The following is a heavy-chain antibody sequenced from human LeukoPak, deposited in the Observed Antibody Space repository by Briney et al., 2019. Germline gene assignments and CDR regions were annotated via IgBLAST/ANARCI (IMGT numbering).Heavy chain of an antibody. J-gene: IGHJ4*02. CDR1: GVSISSSNW. CDR3: ARSSGTGTFSY. Sequence: SETLSLTCAVSGVSISSSNWWSWVRQPPGKGLEWIGEIYHSGSTNYNPSLKSRVTISVDKSKNQFSLKLNSVTAADTAVYYCARSSGTGTFSYWGQGTLVTVSS. D-gene: IGHD6-25*01. V-gene: IGHV4-4*02. CDR2: IYHSGST.